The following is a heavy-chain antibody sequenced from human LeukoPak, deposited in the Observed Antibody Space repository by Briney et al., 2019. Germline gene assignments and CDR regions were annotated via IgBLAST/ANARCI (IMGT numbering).Heavy chain of an antibody. J-gene: IGHJ4*02. D-gene: IGHD2-2*03. CDR1: GFTFTTYG. Sequence: GSLRLSCSASGFTFTTYGMNWVRQAPGKGLEWVSGIGGSGTRKYYADYVKGRFTISRDNSKNPLYLQMNSLRDEDTAVYYCAKDSHWILFDDWGQGTLVTVSS. V-gene: IGHV3-23*01. CDR3: AKDSHWILFDD. CDR2: IGGSGTRK.